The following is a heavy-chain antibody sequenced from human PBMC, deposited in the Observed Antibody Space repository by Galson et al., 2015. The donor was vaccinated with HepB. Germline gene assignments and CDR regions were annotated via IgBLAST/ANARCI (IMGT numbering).Heavy chain of an antibody. V-gene: IGHV6-1*01. CDR1: GDSVSSNSAA. CDR2: TYYRSKWYN. Sequence: CAISGDSVSSNSAAWNWIRQSPSRGLEWLGRTYYRSKWYNDYAVSVKSRVTISVDTSKNQFSLKLSSVTAADTAVYYCARVHGYSSSWYGGHYYGMDVWGQGTTVTVSS. J-gene: IGHJ6*02. CDR3: ARVHGYSSSWYGGHYYGMDV. D-gene: IGHD6-13*01.